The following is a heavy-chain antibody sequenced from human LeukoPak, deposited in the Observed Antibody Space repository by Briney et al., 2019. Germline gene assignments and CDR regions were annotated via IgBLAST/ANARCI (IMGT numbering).Heavy chain of an antibody. V-gene: IGHV3-21*01. CDR2: ISSSNNI. D-gene: IGHD2-2*01. Sequence: GGSLRLSCAASGFTFSTYTMNWVRQAPGKGLEWVSSISSSNNINYADSVKGRFTISRDNAMDSVHLQMNSLRVEDTAVYYCARGYQRPDYWGQGTLITVSP. CDR1: GFTFSTYT. CDR3: ARGYQRPDY. J-gene: IGHJ4*02.